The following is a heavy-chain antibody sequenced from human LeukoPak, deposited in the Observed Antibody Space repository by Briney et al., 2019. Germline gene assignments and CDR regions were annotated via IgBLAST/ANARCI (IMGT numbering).Heavy chain of an antibody. D-gene: IGHD6-6*01. Sequence: GGSLRLSCAASGFTFSSYATSWVRQAPGKGLEWVSAISGSGGSTYYADSVKGRFTISRDNSKNTLYLQMNSLRAEDTAVYYCAKDRSAYSSSSGLVNYWGQGTLVTVSS. J-gene: IGHJ4*02. CDR3: AKDRSAYSSSSGLVNY. CDR1: GFTFSSYA. CDR2: ISGSGGST. V-gene: IGHV3-23*01.